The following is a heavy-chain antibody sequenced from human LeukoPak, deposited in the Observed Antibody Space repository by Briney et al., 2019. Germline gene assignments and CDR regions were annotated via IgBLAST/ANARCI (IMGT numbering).Heavy chain of an antibody. D-gene: IGHD2-21*01. CDR3: ARGKKVAIGEAYYFDY. J-gene: IGHJ4*02. CDR2: IYYSGST. Sequence: QSSETLSLTCTVSGGSISSYYWSWIRQHPGKGLEWIGYIYYSGSTYYNPSLKSRVTISVDTSKNQFSLKLSSVTAADTAVYYCARGKKVAIGEAYYFDYWGQGTLVTVSS. V-gene: IGHV4-59*06. CDR1: GGSISSYY.